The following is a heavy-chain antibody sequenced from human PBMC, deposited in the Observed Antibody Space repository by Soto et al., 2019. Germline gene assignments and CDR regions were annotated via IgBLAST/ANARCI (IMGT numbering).Heavy chain of an antibody. CDR3: ARDLAASGSYYTDY. Sequence: ASVKVSCKASGYTFSSIGISWVRQAPGQGLEWMGWISPYKGNTHYAQGLQGRVTMTTDTSTSTAYRERRSLRSDDTAVYYCARDLAASGSYYTDYWGQGTLVTVSS. J-gene: IGHJ4*02. V-gene: IGHV1-18*01. CDR1: GYTFSSIG. D-gene: IGHD3-10*01. CDR2: ISPYKGNT.